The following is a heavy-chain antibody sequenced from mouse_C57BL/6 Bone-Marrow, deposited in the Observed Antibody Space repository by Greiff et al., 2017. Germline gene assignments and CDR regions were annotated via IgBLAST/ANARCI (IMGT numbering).Heavy chain of an antibody. V-gene: IGHV5-9-1*02. Sequence: EVQGVESGEGLVKPGGSLKLSCAASGFTFSSYAMSWVRQTPEKRLEWVAYISSGGDYIYYADTVKGRFTISRDNARNTLYLQMSSLKSEDTAMYYCTRGSYYDYEGYYAMDYWGQGTSVTVSS. CDR1: GFTFSSYA. CDR2: ISSGGDYI. CDR3: TRGSYYDYEGYYAMDY. D-gene: IGHD2-4*01. J-gene: IGHJ4*01.